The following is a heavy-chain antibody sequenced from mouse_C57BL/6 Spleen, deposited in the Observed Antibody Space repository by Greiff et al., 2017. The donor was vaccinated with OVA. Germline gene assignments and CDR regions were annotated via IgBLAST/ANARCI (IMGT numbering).Heavy chain of an antibody. CDR3: AREGDYAWFAY. D-gene: IGHD2-4*01. J-gene: IGHJ3*01. V-gene: IGHV5-4*01. CDR2: ISDGGSYT. CDR1: GFTFSSYA. Sequence: EVQRVESGGGLVKPGGSLKLSCAASGFTFSSYAMSWVRQTPEKRLEWVATISDGGSYTYYPDNVKGRFTISRDNAKNNLYLQMSHLKSEDTAMYYCAREGDYAWFAYWGQGTLVTVSA.